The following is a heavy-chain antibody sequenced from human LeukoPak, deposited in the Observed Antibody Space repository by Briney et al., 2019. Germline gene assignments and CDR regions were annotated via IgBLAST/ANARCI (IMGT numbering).Heavy chain of an antibody. CDR1: GITFSDRW. Sequence: GGSLRLSCAVSGITFSDRWMTWVRQAPGKGLEWVANIKYDGSEKYYVESVKGRFTISRDNAENSLFLQMNSLRVEDTAVYYCARDVNGGYFDYWGQGTLVTVSS. CDR3: ARDVNGGYFDY. J-gene: IGHJ4*02. V-gene: IGHV3-7*01. CDR2: IKYDGSEK. D-gene: IGHD4-23*01.